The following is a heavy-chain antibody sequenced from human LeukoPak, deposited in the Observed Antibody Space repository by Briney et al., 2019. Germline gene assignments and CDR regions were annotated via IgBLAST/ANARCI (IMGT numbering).Heavy chain of an antibody. V-gene: IGHV3-30*18. CDR1: GFTFSSYG. D-gene: IGHD2-15*01. CDR2: ISYDGSNK. Sequence: GGSLRLSCAASGFTFSSYGMHWVRQAPGKGLEWVAVISYDGSNKYYADSVKGRFTISRDNSKNTLYLQMNSLRAEDTAVYYCAKAPLPCSGGSCYFDYWGQGTLVTVSS. CDR3: AKAPLPCSGGSCYFDY. J-gene: IGHJ4*02.